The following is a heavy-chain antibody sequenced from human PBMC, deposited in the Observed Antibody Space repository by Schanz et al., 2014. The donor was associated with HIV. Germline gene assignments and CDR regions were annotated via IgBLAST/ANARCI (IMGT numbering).Heavy chain of an antibody. Sequence: QVQLVQSGAEVKKPGSSVKVSCKASGGTFSSYAISWVRQAPGQGLEWMGWIDPNSGGFARKFNDRVTLTRDTSINTAYMELSRLRSDDTAVYYCARERMATGGFDVWGQGTTVTVSS. CDR1: GGTFSSYA. CDR3: ARERMATGGFDV. CDR2: IDPNSGG. D-gene: IGHD2-15*01. V-gene: IGHV1-2*02. J-gene: IGHJ6*02.